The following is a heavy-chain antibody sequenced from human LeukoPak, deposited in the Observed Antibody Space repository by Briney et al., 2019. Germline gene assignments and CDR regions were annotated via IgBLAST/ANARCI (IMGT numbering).Heavy chain of an antibody. CDR1: GGSFSGYY. Sequence: SETLSLTCAVYGGSFSGYYWSWIRQPPGKGLEWIGEINHSGSTNYNPSLKSRVTISVDTSKNQFSLKLSSATAADTAVYYCARVRPLAVYDTRRGAFDIWGQGTMVTVSS. CDR2: INHSGST. CDR3: ARVRPLAVYDTRRGAFDI. V-gene: IGHV4-34*01. D-gene: IGHD2/OR15-2a*01. J-gene: IGHJ3*02.